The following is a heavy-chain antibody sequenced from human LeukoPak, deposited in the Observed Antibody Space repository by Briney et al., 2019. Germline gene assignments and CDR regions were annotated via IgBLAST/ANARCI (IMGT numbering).Heavy chain of an antibody. CDR1: GYTFTSYG. V-gene: IGHV1-18*01. CDR2: ISAYNGNT. Sequence: ASVKVSCEASGYTFTSYGISWVRQAPGQGLEWMGWISAYNGNTNYAQKLQGRVTMTTDTSTSTAYMELRSLRSDDTAVYYCALTLDTAMAYYFDYWGQGTLVTVSS. J-gene: IGHJ4*02. D-gene: IGHD5-18*01. CDR3: ALTLDTAMAYYFDY.